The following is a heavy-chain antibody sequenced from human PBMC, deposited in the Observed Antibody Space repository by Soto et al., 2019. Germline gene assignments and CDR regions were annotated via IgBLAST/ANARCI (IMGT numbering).Heavy chain of an antibody. D-gene: IGHD1-1*01. J-gene: IGHJ5*02. Sequence: GGSLRLSCAASGFIFNNFAMSWVRQAPGKGLEWVANIKEDGSAKYYADAVKGRFTLSRDNVDNSLYLQMNSLRVEDTAVYYCARDGDGYPAWGQGTLVTVSS. CDR1: GFIFNNFA. V-gene: IGHV3-7*01. CDR2: IKEDGSAK. CDR3: ARDGDGYPA.